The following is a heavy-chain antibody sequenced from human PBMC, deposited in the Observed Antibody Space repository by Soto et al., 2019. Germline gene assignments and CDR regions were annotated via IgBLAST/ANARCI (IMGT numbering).Heavy chain of an antibody. CDR2: IYYSGST. J-gene: IGHJ2*01. Sequence: SETLSLTCTVSGGSISSSSYYWGWIRQPPGKGLEWIGSIYYSGSTYYNPSLKSRVTISVDTSKNQFSLKLSSVTAADTAVYYCARPGYGDGKGRNWYFDLWGRGTLVTVS. D-gene: IGHD4-17*01. CDR1: GGSISSSSYY. CDR3: ARPGYGDGKGRNWYFDL. V-gene: IGHV4-39*01.